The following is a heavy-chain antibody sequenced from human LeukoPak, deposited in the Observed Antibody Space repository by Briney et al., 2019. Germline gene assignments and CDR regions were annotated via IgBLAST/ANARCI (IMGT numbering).Heavy chain of an antibody. CDR2: ISTYNGNT. CDR1: GYTFTNYG. V-gene: IGHV1-18*01. Sequence: ASVKVSFKASGYTFTNYGINWVRQAPGQGLEWMGWISTYNGNTNYAQRLQGRVTMTTDTSTSTAYMELRSLRSDDTAVFYCARGTRPGPLLHLAYWGQGTRVTVSS. CDR3: ARGTRPGPLLHLAY. J-gene: IGHJ4*02. D-gene: IGHD2-2*01.